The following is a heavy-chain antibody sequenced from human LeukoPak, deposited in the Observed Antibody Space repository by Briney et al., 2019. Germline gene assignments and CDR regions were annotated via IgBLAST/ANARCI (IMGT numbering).Heavy chain of an antibody. CDR3: ASHFREGDYYYYYGMDV. Sequence: GGSLRLSCAASGFTFSSYGMHWVRQAPGKGLEWVAVIWYDGSNKYYADSVKGRFTISRDNSKDTLYLQMNSLRAEDTAVYYCASHFREGDYYYYYGMDVWGKGTTVTVS. V-gene: IGHV3-33*01. J-gene: IGHJ6*04. CDR2: IWYDGSNK. CDR1: GFTFSSYG.